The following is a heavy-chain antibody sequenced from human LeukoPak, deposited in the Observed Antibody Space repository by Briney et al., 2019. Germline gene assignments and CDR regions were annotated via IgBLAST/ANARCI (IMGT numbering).Heavy chain of an antibody. CDR1: GFTFSGSA. D-gene: IGHD1-26*01. Sequence: GGSLRLSCAAPGFTFSGSARHWVRQSFGKGRDWIGQIKKEKDSYEKESASAVWVEGRFTVNTDDSKNMAFLKMRGEKTEDKALYFCTRDSGTYNWLDHWGQGTLVTVSS. J-gene: IGHJ5*02. CDR3: TRDSGTYNWLDH. V-gene: IGHV3-73*01. CDR2: IKKEKDSYEKES.